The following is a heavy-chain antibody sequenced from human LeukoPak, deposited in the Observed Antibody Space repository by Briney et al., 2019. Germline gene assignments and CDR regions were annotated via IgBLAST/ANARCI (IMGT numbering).Heavy chain of an antibody. CDR1: GGTFSSYA. CDR3: ARVEPETIYNYYYYGMDV. J-gene: IGHJ6*02. Sequence: SVKVSCKASGGTFSSYAISWVRQAPGQGLEWMGGIIPIFGTANYAQKFQGRVTITADESTSTAYMELSSLRSEDTAVYYCARVEPETIYNYYYYGMDVWGQGTTVTVSS. CDR2: IIPIFGTA. V-gene: IGHV1-69*13. D-gene: IGHD1-1*01.